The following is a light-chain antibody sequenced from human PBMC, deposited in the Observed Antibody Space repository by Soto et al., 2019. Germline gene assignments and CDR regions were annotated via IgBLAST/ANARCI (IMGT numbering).Light chain of an antibody. CDR3: PSYDRSNPYV. CDR1: SGSIASSY. V-gene: IGLV6-57*03. J-gene: IGLJ1*01. Sequence: FMLTQSHSVSESPGKTVTISCTRSSGSIASSYVQWYQQRPGSAPTIVLFDDNQRPSGVPDRFSGSIDRSSNSASLTISGLKTDDDADYYCPSYDRSNPYVFGTGTKVTVL. CDR2: DDN.